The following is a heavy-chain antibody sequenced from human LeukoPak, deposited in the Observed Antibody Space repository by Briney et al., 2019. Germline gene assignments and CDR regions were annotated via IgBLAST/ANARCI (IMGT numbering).Heavy chain of an antibody. D-gene: IGHD6-25*01. CDR2: ISSGSNYI. CDR1: GFTFSSYT. J-gene: IGHJ4*02. CDR3: ARVARQGGDLDY. Sequence: PGGSLRLSCAASGFTFSSYTMNWVRQAPGKGLEWVSSISSGSNYIYYADSMKGRFTISRDNAKNSLYLQMNSLRADDTAVYFCARVARQGGDLDYWGQGTLVTVSS. V-gene: IGHV3-21*01.